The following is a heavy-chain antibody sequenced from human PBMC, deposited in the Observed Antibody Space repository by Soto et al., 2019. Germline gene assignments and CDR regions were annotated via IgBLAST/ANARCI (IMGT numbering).Heavy chain of an antibody. CDR3: ARDLGLYGSGSYHAFDI. Sequence: GGSLRLSCAASGFTCSSHSMNWVRQAPGKGLEWVSHISSSSSTIYYADSVKGRFTISRDNAKNSLYLQMNSLRAEDTAVYYCARDLGLYGSGSYHAFDIWGQGTMVTVSS. CDR1: GFTCSSHS. D-gene: IGHD3-10*01. J-gene: IGHJ3*02. V-gene: IGHV3-48*01. CDR2: ISSSSSTI.